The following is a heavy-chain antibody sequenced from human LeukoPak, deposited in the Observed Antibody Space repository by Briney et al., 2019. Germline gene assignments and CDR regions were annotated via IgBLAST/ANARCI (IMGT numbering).Heavy chain of an antibody. Sequence: SETLSLTCTVCGGSIGSYYWSWIRQPPGRGLEWIGYIHYSGSINSNPSLKSRVTISVDTSKNQFSLRLSSVTAADTAVYYCARVGSYAFDIWGQGTMVTVSS. CDR1: GGSIGSYY. CDR3: ARVGSYAFDI. CDR2: IHYSGSI. V-gene: IGHV4-59*01. J-gene: IGHJ3*02.